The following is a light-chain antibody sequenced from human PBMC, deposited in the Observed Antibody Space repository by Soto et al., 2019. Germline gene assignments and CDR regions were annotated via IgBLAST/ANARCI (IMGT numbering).Light chain of an antibody. V-gene: IGLV2-23*01. CDR2: EGS. J-gene: IGLJ1*01. CDR3: CSYAGREGV. Sequence: QSVLTQPASVSGSPGQSITISCTGTSSDVGSYNLVSWYRQHPGKAPKLMIYEGSKRPSGVSNRFSGSKSGNTASLTISGLQAEDEADYYCCSYAGREGVFVTGTKVTVL. CDR1: SSDVGSYNL.